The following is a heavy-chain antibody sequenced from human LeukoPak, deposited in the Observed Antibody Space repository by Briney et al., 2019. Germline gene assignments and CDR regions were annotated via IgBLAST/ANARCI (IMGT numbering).Heavy chain of an antibody. J-gene: IGHJ6*03. CDR3: AREKLPTRSYYYYYMDV. D-gene: IGHD1-7*01. CDR1: GYTFTGYY. Sequence: ASVKVSCKASGYTFTGYYMHWVRQAPGQGLEWMGWINPNSGGTNYAQKLQGRVTMTRDTSISTAYMELSRLRSDDTAVYYCAREKLPTRSYYYYYMDVWGKGTTVTVSS. V-gene: IGHV1-2*02. CDR2: INPNSGGT.